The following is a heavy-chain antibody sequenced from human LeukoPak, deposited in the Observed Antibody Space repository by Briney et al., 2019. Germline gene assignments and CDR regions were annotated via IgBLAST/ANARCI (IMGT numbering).Heavy chain of an antibody. CDR2: IYSSGAT. V-gene: IGHV4-61*09. Sequence: SETLSLTCTVSGDSISSSVYYWNWIRQPAGKGLEWIGHIYSSGATKYNPSLTSRASMSVDTSKNQFSLKLSSVAAADTAVYYCARENKEPGVTLFDYWGHGTLVIVSS. J-gene: IGHJ4*01. CDR1: GDSISSSVYY. D-gene: IGHD3-10*01. CDR3: ARENKEPGVTLFDY.